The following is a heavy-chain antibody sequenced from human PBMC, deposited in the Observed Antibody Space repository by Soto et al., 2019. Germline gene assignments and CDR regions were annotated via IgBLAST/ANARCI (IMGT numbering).Heavy chain of an antibody. CDR2: IWYDGSNK. J-gene: IGHJ5*02. D-gene: IGHD4-17*01. V-gene: IGHV3-33*01. CDR3: ARDLGNDYGYNWFAP. CDR1: GFTFSSYG. Sequence: GGSLRLSCAASGFTFSSYGMHWVRQAPGKGLEWVAVIWYDGSNKYYADSVKGRFTISRDNSKNTPYMQMNSRRAEDTAVYYCARDLGNDYGYNWFAPWGQGTLVTVSS.